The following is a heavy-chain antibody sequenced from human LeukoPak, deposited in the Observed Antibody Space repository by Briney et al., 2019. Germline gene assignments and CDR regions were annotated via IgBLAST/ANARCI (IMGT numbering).Heavy chain of an antibody. D-gene: IGHD3-22*01. CDR1: GFTFSSYG. CDR2: IWYDGSNK. V-gene: IGHV3-33*01. CDR3: ARPYYDSSGYYYWGNAFDI. Sequence: GGSLRLSCAASGFTFSSYGMHWVRQAPGKGLEWVAVIWYDGSNKYYADSVKGRFTIPRDNSKNTLYLQMNSLRAEDTAVYYCARPYYDSSGYYYWGNAFDIWGQGTMVTVSS. J-gene: IGHJ3*02.